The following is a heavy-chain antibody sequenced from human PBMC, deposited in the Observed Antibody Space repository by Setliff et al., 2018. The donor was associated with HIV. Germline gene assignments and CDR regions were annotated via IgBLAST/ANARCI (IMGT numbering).Heavy chain of an antibody. V-gene: IGHV5-51*01. CDR3: ARLSVITNWFDP. CDR1: GFSSTSYW. CDR2: IYPGDSDT. Sequence: GESLKISCQGSGFSSTSYWIAWVRQMPGKGLEWMGIIYPGDSDTKYSPSFQGQITISADKSINTAYLQWTSLKPSDTAMYYCARLSVITNWFDPWGQGTLVTVSS. J-gene: IGHJ5*02. D-gene: IGHD3-16*01.